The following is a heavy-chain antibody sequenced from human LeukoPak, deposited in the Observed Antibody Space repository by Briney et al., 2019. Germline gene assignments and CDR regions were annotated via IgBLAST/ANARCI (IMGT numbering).Heavy chain of an antibody. Sequence: GESLKISCAASGVTFSSFWMKWVRQAPGKGLEWVANIQDNGNEKNYVDSVKSRFTISRDNAKNSLYLQMNSLRAEDTAVYYCATYSRDWTGIEYWGQGTLVTVSS. D-gene: IGHD3/OR15-3a*01. V-gene: IGHV3-7*02. CDR2: IQDNGNEK. CDR1: GVTFSSFW. J-gene: IGHJ4*02. CDR3: ATYSRDWTGIEY.